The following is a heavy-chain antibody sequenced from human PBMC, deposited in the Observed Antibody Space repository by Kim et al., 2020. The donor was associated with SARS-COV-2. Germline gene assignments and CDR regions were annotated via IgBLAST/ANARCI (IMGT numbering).Heavy chain of an antibody. D-gene: IGHD4-17*01. J-gene: IGHJ4*02. V-gene: IGHV3-30*02. Sequence: DSVKGRFTISRDNSKNTLYLQMNSLRAEDTAVYYCAKDWEPMTTVTTMDYWGQGTLVTVSS. CDR3: AKDWEPMTTVTTMDY.